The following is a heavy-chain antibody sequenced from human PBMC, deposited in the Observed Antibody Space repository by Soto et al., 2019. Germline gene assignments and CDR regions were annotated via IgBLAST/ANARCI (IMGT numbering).Heavy chain of an antibody. CDR3: ATAGKITIFGVVPGSDAFDI. V-gene: IGHV3-48*01. CDR1: GFTFSSYS. CDR2: ISSSSSTI. J-gene: IGHJ3*02. Sequence: GGSLRLSCAASGFTFSSYSMNWVRQAPGKGLEWVSYISSSSSTIYYADSVKGRFTISRDNVKNSLYLQMKSLRAEDTAVYYCATAGKITIFGVVPGSDAFDIWGQGTMVTVSS. D-gene: IGHD3-3*01.